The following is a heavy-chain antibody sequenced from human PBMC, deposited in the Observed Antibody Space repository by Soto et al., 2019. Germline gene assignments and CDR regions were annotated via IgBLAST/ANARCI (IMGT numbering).Heavy chain of an antibody. CDR3: ATSLIAAAGTGY. Sequence: QVQLQQWGAGLLKPSETLSLTCAVYGGSFSGYYWSWIRQPPGKGLEWIGEINHSGSTNYNPSLKSRVTLSVDTSKNQFSLKLSSVTAADTAVYYCATSLIAAAGTGYWGQRTLVTVST. J-gene: IGHJ4*02. CDR2: INHSGST. V-gene: IGHV4-34*01. CDR1: GGSFSGYY. D-gene: IGHD6-13*01.